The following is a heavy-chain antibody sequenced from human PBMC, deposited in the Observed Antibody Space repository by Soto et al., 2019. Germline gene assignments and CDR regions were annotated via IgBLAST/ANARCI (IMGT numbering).Heavy chain of an antibody. V-gene: IGHV1-69*02. CDR2: IIPILDLA. CDR3: ARVDDVLTNGMDV. D-gene: IGHD3-9*01. CDR1: GGTFSNYI. J-gene: IGHJ6*02. Sequence: QVQLVQSGAEVKKPGSSVKVSCKASGGTFSNYIISWVRQAPGQGLEWMGRIIPILDLANYAQKFQGRVTITADKSTTTAYMELSSLRSEDTAVYYCARVDDVLTNGMDVWGQGTTVTVSS.